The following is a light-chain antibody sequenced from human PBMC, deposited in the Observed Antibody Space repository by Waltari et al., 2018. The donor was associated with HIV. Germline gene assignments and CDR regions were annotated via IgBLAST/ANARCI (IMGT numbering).Light chain of an antibody. Sequence: QSPLNQPASVSGSPGKSITIPCPGTSSDVGGSNYVSWYQQHPGKAPKTMIYEVSNRPSGVSNRFSGSKSGNTASLTISGLQAEDEADYYCSSYTSSSTRVFGGGTKLTVL. CDR1: SSDVGGSNY. V-gene: IGLV2-14*01. J-gene: IGLJ3*02. CDR3: SSYTSSSTRV. CDR2: EVS.